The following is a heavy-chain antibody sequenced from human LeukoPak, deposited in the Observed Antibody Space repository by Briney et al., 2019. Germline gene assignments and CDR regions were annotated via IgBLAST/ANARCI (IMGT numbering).Heavy chain of an antibody. CDR1: GFTFSNYD. CDR2: IGTAGDT. D-gene: IGHD2-15*01. CDR3: ARAIPMVGDMDV. V-gene: IGHV3-13*01. J-gene: IGHJ6*03. Sequence: GGSLRLSCAASGFTFSNYDMHWVRQATGKGLEWVSAIGTAGDTYYSGSVNGRFTISRENAKNSLNLQMNSLRAGDMAVYYCARAIPMVGDMDVWGKGTTVTIFS.